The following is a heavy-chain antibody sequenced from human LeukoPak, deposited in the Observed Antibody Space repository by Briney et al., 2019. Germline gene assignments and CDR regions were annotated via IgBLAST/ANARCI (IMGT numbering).Heavy chain of an antibody. J-gene: IGHJ4*02. CDR1: GFTLSNYD. V-gene: IGHV3-13*01. D-gene: IGHD6-19*01. CDR3: ARVRGKWLVPEGYVDY. CDR2: IGAPGDT. Sequence: GGSLRLSCAASGFTLSNYDMHWVRQPIGKGLEWVSAIGAPGDTYYPGSVKGRFTISRENAKNSLYLQMNSLRAEDTAVYYCARVRGKWLVPEGYVDYWGQGTLVTVSS.